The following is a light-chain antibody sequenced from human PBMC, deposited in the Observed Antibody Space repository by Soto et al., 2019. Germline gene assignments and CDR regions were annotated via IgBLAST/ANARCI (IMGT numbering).Light chain of an antibody. CDR3: QQRANWPLT. J-gene: IGKJ4*01. Sequence: EIVLTQSPATLSLSPGERATLSCRASPSVGDYLAWYQQKPGQAPRLLIYDASNRATGIPARFSGSGSGTDFSLTISSLELDDFAVYYCQQRANWPLTFGGGTKVEIK. CDR2: DAS. V-gene: IGKV3-11*01. CDR1: PSVGDY.